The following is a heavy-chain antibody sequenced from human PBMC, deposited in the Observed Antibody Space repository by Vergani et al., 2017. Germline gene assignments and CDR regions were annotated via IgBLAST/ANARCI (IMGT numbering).Heavy chain of an antibody. Sequence: QVQLQESGPGLVKSSETLSLTCSVSFDSIRNLYCNWIRQPPGKGLEWLGSIHYSENTNYNPSLKTRVTISVDTSKNQFSLTLTSVTAADTAVYYCAKASSYYYYYYMDVWGKGTTVTVSS. V-gene: IGHV4-59*11. CDR1: FDSIRNLY. J-gene: IGHJ6*03. CDR2: IHYSENT. CDR3: AKASSYYYYYYMDV.